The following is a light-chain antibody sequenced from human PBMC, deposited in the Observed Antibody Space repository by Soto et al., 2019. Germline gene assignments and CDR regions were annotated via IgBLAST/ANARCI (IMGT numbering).Light chain of an antibody. CDR3: QTWDTGIRV. CDR2: VNSDGSH. CDR1: SEHSNYA. Sequence: QSVLTQSPSASASLGASVRLTCTLNSEHSNYAIAWHQQQPEKGPRYLMKVNSDGSHNKGDGIPDRFSGSSSGADRYLTISSLQSDDEADYYCQTWDTGIRVFGGGTKVTVL. J-gene: IGLJ3*02. V-gene: IGLV4-69*01.